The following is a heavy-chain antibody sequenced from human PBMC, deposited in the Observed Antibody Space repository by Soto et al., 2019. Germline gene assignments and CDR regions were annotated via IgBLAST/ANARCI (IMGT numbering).Heavy chain of an antibody. J-gene: IGHJ4*02. CDR1: GFTFRDYD. CDR3: ARKGPSAARPTH. Sequence: GGSLRLSCAASGFTFRDYDMSWIRQAPGKGLEWVSCISSSGTATYYADSVKGRFTISRDNAKNSLYVEMNSLRVEDSAVYYCARKGPSAARPTHWGQGTLVTVSS. CDR2: ISSSGTAT. D-gene: IGHD6-6*01. V-gene: IGHV3-11*01.